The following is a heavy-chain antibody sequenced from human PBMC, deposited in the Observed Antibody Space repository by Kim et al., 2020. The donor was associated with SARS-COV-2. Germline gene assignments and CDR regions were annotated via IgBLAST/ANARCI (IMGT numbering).Heavy chain of an antibody. V-gene: IGHV4-59*01. CDR2: IYYSGST. CDR3: ARGPEMATITTEKADFDY. J-gene: IGHJ4*02. CDR1: GGSISSYY. Sequence: SETLSLTCTVSGGSISSYYWSWIRQPPGKGPEWIGYIYYSGSTNYNPSLKSRVTISVDTSKNQFSLKLSSVTAADTAVYYCARGPEMATITTEKADFDYWGQGTLVTVSS. D-gene: IGHD5-12*01.